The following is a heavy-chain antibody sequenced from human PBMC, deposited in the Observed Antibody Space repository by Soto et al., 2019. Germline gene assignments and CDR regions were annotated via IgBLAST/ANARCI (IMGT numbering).Heavy chain of an antibody. D-gene: IGHD3-22*01. Sequence: GGSLRLSCAASGFTFSNAWINWVRQTPGKGLEWVGRVKSKTDGGITDFAAPVKGRFAISRDDSKNMVYLEMNSLKTEDTAIYYCTTDSYITSIIVRFDYWGHGTLVTVSS. CDR1: GFTFSNAW. J-gene: IGHJ4*01. V-gene: IGHV3-15*07. CDR3: TTDSYITSIIVRFDY. CDR2: VKSKTDGGIT.